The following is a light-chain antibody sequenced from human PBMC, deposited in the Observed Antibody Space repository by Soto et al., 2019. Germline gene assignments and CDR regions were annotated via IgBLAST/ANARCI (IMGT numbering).Light chain of an antibody. CDR2: DVS. CDR1: SSDVGAYNF. J-gene: IGLJ1*01. Sequence: QSALTQPASVSGSPGQSSTISCTGTSSDVGAYNFVSWYQQHPGKVPKLIIFDVSSRPSGVSDRFSGSKSGNTASLTISGLQDEDEGDYYCSSYTSSSTHVFGSGTKVTVL. V-gene: IGLV2-14*03. CDR3: SSYTSSSTHV.